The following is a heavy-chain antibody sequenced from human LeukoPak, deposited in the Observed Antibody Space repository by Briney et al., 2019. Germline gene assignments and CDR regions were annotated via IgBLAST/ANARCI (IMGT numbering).Heavy chain of an antibody. CDR1: GGSISTYY. J-gene: IGHJ4*02. CDR2: IYYTGST. D-gene: IGHD2-15*01. CDR3: ARVVASTSIDS. V-gene: IGHV4-59*01. Sequence: PSETLSLTCTVSGGSISTYYWSWIRQPPGKGLEWIGYIYYTGSTSYNPSLKSRVTMSLDASKNQFSLELNSVTPADTAVYYCARVVASTSIDSWGQGTLVTVSS.